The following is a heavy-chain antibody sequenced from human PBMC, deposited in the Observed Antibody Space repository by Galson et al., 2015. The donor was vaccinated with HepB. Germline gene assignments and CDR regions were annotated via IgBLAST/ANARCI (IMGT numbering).Heavy chain of an antibody. Sequence: CAISGDSVSSNGAAWYWIRQSPSRGLEWLGRTYYRAKWYNDYAVSVRGRITINPDTSKNQFSLHLNFVTPEDTAVYYCARVAGTIYYYGMDVWGQGTTVTVSS. CDR1: GDSVSSNGAA. J-gene: IGHJ6*02. CDR3: ARVAGTIYYYGMDV. CDR2: TYYRAKWYN. D-gene: IGHD2-15*01. V-gene: IGHV6-1*01.